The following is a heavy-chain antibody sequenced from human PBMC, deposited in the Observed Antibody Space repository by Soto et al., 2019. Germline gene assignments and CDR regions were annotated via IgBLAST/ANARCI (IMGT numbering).Heavy chain of an antibody. Sequence: QVQLVESGGGVVQPGRSLRLSCAASGFTFSSYAMHWVRQAPGKGLEWVAVISYDGSNKYYADSVKGRFTISRDNSKNRLYLQMNRLRAEDTAVYYCARDDVSHRPTKAAATLRGYYGMDVWGQGTTVTVSS. D-gene: IGHD6-13*01. CDR1: GFTFSSYA. CDR2: ISYDGSNK. J-gene: IGHJ6*02. V-gene: IGHV3-30-3*01. CDR3: ARDDVSHRPTKAAATLRGYYGMDV.